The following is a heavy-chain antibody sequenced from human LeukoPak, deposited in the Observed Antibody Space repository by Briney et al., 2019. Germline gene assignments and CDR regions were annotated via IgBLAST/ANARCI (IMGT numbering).Heavy chain of an antibody. V-gene: IGHV3-21*01. CDR2: ISSSSSYI. CDR3: ARGGGYSSGWSDY. J-gene: IGHJ4*02. CDR1: AFTFSSYS. Sequence: GGSLRLPCAASAFTFSSYSMNWVRQAPGKGLEWVSSISSSSSYIYYADSVKGRFTISRDNAKNSLYLQMNSLRAEDTAVYYCARGGGYSSGWSDYWGQGTLVTVSS. D-gene: IGHD6-19*01.